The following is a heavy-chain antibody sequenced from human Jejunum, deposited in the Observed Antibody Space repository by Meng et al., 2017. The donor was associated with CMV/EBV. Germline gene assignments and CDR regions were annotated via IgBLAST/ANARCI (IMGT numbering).Heavy chain of an antibody. CDR2: IRYGGSSR. D-gene: IGHD2-2*01. J-gene: IGHJ6*02. CDR3: AKDLVYCSSTSCYAPPPYYNYYGMDV. V-gene: IGHV3-30*02. Sequence: RQAPGMGLGCVALIRYGGSSRYCADSVEGRFTISRDNSKSTLYLQMHSLRAEDTAVYYCAKDLVYCSSTSCYAPPPYYNYYGMDVWGQGTTVTVSS.